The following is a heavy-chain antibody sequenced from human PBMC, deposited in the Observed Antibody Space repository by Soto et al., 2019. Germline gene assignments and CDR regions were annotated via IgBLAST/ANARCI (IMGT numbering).Heavy chain of an antibody. CDR2: IYYSGST. D-gene: IGHD2-15*01. V-gene: IGHV4-39*01. CDR3: AVLSVAATPFPLGLYY. J-gene: IGHJ4*02. CDR1: GGSISSSSYY. Sequence: SKTLSLTCTVSGGSISSSSYYWGWIRQPPGKGLEWIASIYYSGSTYYNPSLKSRVTISVDTSKNQFSLKLSSVTAADTAVYYCAVLSVAATPFPLGLYYWGQGTLVTVSS.